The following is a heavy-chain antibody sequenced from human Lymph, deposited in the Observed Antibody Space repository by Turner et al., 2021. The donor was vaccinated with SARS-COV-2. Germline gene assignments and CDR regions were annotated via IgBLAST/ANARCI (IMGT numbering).Heavy chain of an antibody. CDR2: IYSGGTT. CDR3: ARDLGTYGMDV. D-gene: IGHD6-13*01. Sequence: EVQLVETGGGLIQPGGSLRLSCAASGIIVSRNYMNWVRQAPGKGLECVSVIYSGGTTYDADSVKGRFTISRDNSKNTLYLQMNSLRVEDTAVYYCARDLGTYGMDVWGQGTTVTVSS. CDR1: GIIVSRNY. J-gene: IGHJ6*02. V-gene: IGHV3-53*02.